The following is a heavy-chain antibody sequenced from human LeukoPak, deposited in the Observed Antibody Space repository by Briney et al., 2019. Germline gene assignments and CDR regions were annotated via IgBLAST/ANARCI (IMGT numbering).Heavy chain of an antibody. CDR2: ISSSGSSM. CDR1: GFTFSDYY. D-gene: IGHD5-24*01. CDR3: ARDQLNFPY. J-gene: IGHJ4*02. V-gene: IGHV3-11*01. Sequence: GGALRLSCAASGFTFSDYYMTWIRQAPGKGVEWVSYISSSGSSMNYADSVKGRFTISRDNAKNSLYLQLNSLRAEDTAVYYCARDQLNFPYWGQGTLVIVSS.